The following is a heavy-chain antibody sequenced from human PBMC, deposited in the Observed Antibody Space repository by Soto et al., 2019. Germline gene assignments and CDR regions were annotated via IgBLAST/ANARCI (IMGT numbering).Heavy chain of an antibody. Sequence: GGSLRLSCVGSGIEFSNYAMSWVRQAPGKGLEWVSIVSASGRSRYHADSVKGRFTISRDNSKNTLYLHMTNLRAEDTAVYYCAKDGNWLDVYYDVWGQGAPVTVSS. CDR3: AKDGNWLDVYYDV. CDR1: GIEFSNYA. D-gene: IGHD3-16*01. J-gene: IGHJ4*02. CDR2: VSASGRSR. V-gene: IGHV3-23*01.